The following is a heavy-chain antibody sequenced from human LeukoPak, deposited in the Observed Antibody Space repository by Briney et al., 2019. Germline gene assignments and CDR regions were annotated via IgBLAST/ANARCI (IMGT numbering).Heavy chain of an antibody. CDR1: GYTLTELS. D-gene: IGHD2-2*01. CDR2: FDPEDGET. V-gene: IGHV1-24*01. J-gene: IGHJ4*02. Sequence: ASVKVSCKVSGYTLTELSMHWVRQAPGKGLEWMGGFDPEDGETIYAQKFQGRVTMTEDTSTDTAYMELSSLRSEDTAVYYCPTFSSIVVVPAAPFDYWGQGTLVTVSS. CDR3: PTFSSIVVVPAAPFDY.